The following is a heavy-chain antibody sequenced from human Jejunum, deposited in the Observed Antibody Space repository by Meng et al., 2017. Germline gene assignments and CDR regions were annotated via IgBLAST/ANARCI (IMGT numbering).Heavy chain of an antibody. CDR3: SRGDAGTYNQIFDY. CDR2: ISFSGSLI. J-gene: IGHJ4*02. D-gene: IGHD1-14*01. V-gene: IGHV3-48*03. Sequence: GESLKIPCAAPGFGVSSYDMNWVRQGPGKGLEWVSYISFSGSLIYFADSVQGRFSISRDNTKNSLYLQMNNLRTEDTAIYYCSRGDAGTYNQIFDYWGQGTLVTVSS. CDR1: GFGVSSYD.